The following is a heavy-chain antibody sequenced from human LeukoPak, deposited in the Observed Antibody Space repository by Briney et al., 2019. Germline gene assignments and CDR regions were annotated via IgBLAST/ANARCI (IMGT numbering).Heavy chain of an antibody. V-gene: IGHV3-74*01. D-gene: IGHD1-26*01. CDR1: GFTFSSYW. J-gene: IGHJ3*02. CDR2: INTDGSST. Sequence: QPGGSLRLSFAASGFTFSSYWMHWVRQAPGKGLVWVSRINTDGSSTSYADPVKGRFTISRDNAKNTLYLQMNSLRAEDTAVYYCARAGGSYLRAFDIWGQGTMVTVSS. CDR3: ARAGGSYLRAFDI.